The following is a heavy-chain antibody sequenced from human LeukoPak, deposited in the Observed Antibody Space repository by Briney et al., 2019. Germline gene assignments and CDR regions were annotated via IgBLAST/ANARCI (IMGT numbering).Heavy chain of an antibody. CDR1: GFTINSYA. Sequence: PGRSLRLSCAASGFTINSYAMHWVRQAPGRGLEWVAVISYDGSNKYYADSVKGRFTISRDNSKNTLYLQMNSLRADDTAVYYCARDGRNYYDRSGYYSALAYWGQGTLVTVSS. CDR2: ISYDGSNK. CDR3: ARDGRNYYDRSGYYSALAY. D-gene: IGHD3-22*01. J-gene: IGHJ4*02. V-gene: IGHV3-30-3*01.